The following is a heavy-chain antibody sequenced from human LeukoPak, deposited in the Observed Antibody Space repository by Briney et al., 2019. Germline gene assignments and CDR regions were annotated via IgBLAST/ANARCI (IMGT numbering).Heavy chain of an antibody. J-gene: IGHJ4*02. V-gene: IGHV4-34*01. CDR2: INHSGST. D-gene: IGHD5-12*01. CDR3: ARGRAVVATRLDY. CDR1: GGSFSGYY. Sequence: PSETLSLTCAVYGGSFSGYYWSWIRQPPGKGLEWIGEINHSGSTNYNPPLKSRVTISVDTSKNQFSLKLSSVTAADTAVYYCARGRAVVATRLDYWGQGTLVTVSS.